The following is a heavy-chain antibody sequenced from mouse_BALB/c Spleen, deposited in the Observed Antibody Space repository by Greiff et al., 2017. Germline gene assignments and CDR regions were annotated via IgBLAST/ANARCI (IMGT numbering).Heavy chain of an antibody. V-gene: IGHV6-6*02. CDR1: GFTFSNYW. CDR3: TRGLLYGMDY. J-gene: IGHJ4*01. Sequence: EVKVEESGGGLVQPGGSMKLSCVASGFTFSNYWMNWVRQSPEKGLEWVAEIRLKSNNYATHYAESVKGRFTISRDDSKSSVYLQMNNLRAEDTGIYYCTRGLLYGMDYWGQGTSVTVSS. CDR2: IRLKSNNYAT. D-gene: IGHD2-3*01.